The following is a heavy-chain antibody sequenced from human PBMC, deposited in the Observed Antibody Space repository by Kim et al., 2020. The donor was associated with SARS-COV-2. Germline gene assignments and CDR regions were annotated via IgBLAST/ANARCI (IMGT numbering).Heavy chain of an antibody. V-gene: IGHV4-61*01. D-gene: IGHD3-22*01. CDR2: IYYSGST. J-gene: IGHJ4*02. CDR1: GGSVSSGSYY. Sequence: SETLSLTCTVSGGSVSSGSYYWSWIRQPPGKGLEWIGYIYYSGSTNYNPSLKSRVTISVDTSKNQFSLKLSSVTAADTAVYYCARVLMPYYYDSSGYAFDYWGQGTLVTVSS. CDR3: ARVLMPYYYDSSGYAFDY.